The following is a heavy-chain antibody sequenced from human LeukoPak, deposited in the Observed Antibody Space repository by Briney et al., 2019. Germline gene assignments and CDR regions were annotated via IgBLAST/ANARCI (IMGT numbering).Heavy chain of an antibody. CDR1: GFTFSSYA. Sequence: PGGSLRLSCAASGFTFSSYAMNWVRQAPGKGLQWVSSISDSGDSTYYADSVKGRFTISRDTSKNTLFLQMNSLRAEDTAVYYCARSGYNRFDYWGQGTLVTVSS. V-gene: IGHV3-23*01. D-gene: IGHD5-24*01. CDR2: ISDSGDST. CDR3: ARSGYNRFDY. J-gene: IGHJ4*02.